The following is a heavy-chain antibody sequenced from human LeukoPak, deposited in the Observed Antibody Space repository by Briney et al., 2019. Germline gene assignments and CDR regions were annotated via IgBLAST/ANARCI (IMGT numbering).Heavy chain of an antibody. D-gene: IGHD1-26*01. V-gene: IGHV3-15*01. CDR2: IKSKTDGGTT. CDR1: GFTLSNAW. J-gene: IGHJ4*02. CDR3: TTEIRCELPFFDC. Sequence: GGSQRLSCAASGFTLSNAWMSWVRQAPGKGLEWVGRIKSKTDGGTTDYAAPVKGRFTISRDDSKNTLYLQMNSLKPEDTAVYYCTTEIRCELPFFDCWGQGTLVTVSS.